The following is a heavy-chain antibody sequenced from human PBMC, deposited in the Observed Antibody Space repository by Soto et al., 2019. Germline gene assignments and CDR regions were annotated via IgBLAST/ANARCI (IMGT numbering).Heavy chain of an antibody. D-gene: IGHD2-15*01. V-gene: IGHV4-59*01. CDR3: ARVLYCSGGSCYDY. CDR2: IYYSGST. Sequence: SETVSLTCTVSGGSISSYYWSWIRQPPGKGLEWIGYIYYSGSTNYNPSLKSRVTISVDTSKNQFSLKLSSVTAADTAVYYCARVLYCSGGSCYDYWGQGTLVTVSS. CDR1: GGSISSYY. J-gene: IGHJ4*02.